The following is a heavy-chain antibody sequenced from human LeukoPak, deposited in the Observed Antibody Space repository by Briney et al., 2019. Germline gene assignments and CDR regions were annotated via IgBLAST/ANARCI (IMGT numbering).Heavy chain of an antibody. D-gene: IGHD3-3*01. V-gene: IGHV3-74*01. CDR3: ARAPNDYWSSYSASSDS. CDR2: INTDGSST. Sequence: GGSLRLSCAASGFTFSSYWMHWVRQAPGKGLVWVSRINTDGSSTGYADSVKGRFTISRDNAKNTLYLQMNSLRAEDTAVYYCARAPNDYWSSYSASSDSWGQGTLVTVSS. J-gene: IGHJ4*02. CDR1: GFTFSSYW.